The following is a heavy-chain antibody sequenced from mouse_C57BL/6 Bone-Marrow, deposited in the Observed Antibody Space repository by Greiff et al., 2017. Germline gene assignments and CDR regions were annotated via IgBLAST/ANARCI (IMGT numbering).Heavy chain of an antibody. CDR3: ASYGSSRYYAMDY. D-gene: IGHD1-1*01. J-gene: IGHJ4*01. CDR1: GYTFTDYY. CDR2: INPNNGGT. Sequence: EVQLQQSGPELVKPGASVKISCKASGYTFTDYYMNWVKQSHGKSLEWIGDINPNNGGTSYNQKFKGKATLTVDKSSSTAYMELRSLTSEDSAVYYCASYGSSRYYAMDYWGQGTSVTVSS. V-gene: IGHV1-26*01.